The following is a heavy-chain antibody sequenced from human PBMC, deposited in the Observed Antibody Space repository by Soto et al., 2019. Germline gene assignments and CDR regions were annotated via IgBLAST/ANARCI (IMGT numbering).Heavy chain of an antibody. D-gene: IGHD2-8*01. J-gene: IGHJ6*02. CDR2: IYSGGST. V-gene: IGHV3-53*01. CDR1: GFSVSSNH. Sequence: GGSLRLSCAASGFSVSSNHVSWVRQAPGKGLEYVSVIYSGGSTYYADSVKGRCTISGDNSRNTVYLQMNSLRAEDTAVYYCARALTKHYYYGVDVWGQGTTVTVSS. CDR3: ARALTKHYYYGVDV.